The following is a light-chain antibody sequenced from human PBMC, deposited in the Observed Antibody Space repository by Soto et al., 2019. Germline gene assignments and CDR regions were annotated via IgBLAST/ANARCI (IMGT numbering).Light chain of an antibody. CDR1: RTVGSS. J-gene: IGKJ1*01. Sequence: LTQSPRTLSVSPGETATLSCRASRTVGSSLAWYQQKPGQSPRLLIFNASTRASGISDRFGGSGSGPDSTLSISGLQPEDVAVYYCQQYNVWWSFGQGTKVEI. V-gene: IGKV3D-15*01. CDR3: QQYNVWWS. CDR2: NAS.